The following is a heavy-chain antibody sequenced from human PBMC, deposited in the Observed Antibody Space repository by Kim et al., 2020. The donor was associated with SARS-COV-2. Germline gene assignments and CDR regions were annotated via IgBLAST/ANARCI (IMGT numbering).Heavy chain of an antibody. J-gene: IGHJ6*02. D-gene: IGHD2-2*01. V-gene: IGHV3-48*02. CDR2: ISSSSSTI. CDR3: ASWAYCSSTSCYGLDGMDV. CDR1: GFTFSSYS. Sequence: GGSLRLSCAASGFTFSSYSMNWVRQAPGKGLEWVSYISSSSSTIYYADSVKGRFTISRDNAKNSLYLQMNSLRDEDTAVYYCASWAYCSSTSCYGLDGMDVWGQGTTVTVSS.